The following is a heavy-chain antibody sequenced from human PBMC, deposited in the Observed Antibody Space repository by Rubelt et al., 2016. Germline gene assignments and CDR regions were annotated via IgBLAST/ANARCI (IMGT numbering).Heavy chain of an antibody. V-gene: IGHV3-74*01. J-gene: IGHJ4*02. CDR3: EVVVAAKGYYFDY. CDR2: INSDGSST. Sequence: GKGLVWVSRINSDGSSTSYADSVKGRFTISRDNAKNSLYLQMNSLRAEDTAVYYCEVVVAAKGYYFDYWGQGTLVTVSS. D-gene: IGHD2-15*01.